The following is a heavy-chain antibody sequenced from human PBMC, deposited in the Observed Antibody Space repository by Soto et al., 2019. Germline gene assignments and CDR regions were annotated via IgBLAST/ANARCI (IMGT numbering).Heavy chain of an antibody. CDR3: ARALGYCSSTSCYSYYYMDV. J-gene: IGHJ6*03. Sequence: GGSLRLSCAASGFTFSSYSMNWVRQAPGKGLEWVSYISSSSRTIYYADSVKGRFTISRDNAKNSLYLQMNSLRAEDTAVYYCARALGYCSSTSCYSYYYMDVWGKGTTVTVSS. CDR2: ISSSSRTI. V-gene: IGHV3-48*01. CDR1: GFTFSSYS. D-gene: IGHD2-2*01.